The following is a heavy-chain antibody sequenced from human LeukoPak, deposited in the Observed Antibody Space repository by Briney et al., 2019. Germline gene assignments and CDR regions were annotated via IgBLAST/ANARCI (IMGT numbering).Heavy chain of an antibody. V-gene: IGHV1-69*06. Sequence: SVKVSCKASGGTFSSYAISWVRQAPGQGLEWMGGIIPIFGTANYAQKFQGRVTITADKSTSTAYMELSSLRSEDTAVYYCAIAIPSGSSGSGACDYWGQGTLVTVSS. D-gene: IGHD6-19*01. CDR2: IIPIFGTA. CDR1: GGTFSSYA. CDR3: AIAIPSGSSGSGACDY. J-gene: IGHJ4*02.